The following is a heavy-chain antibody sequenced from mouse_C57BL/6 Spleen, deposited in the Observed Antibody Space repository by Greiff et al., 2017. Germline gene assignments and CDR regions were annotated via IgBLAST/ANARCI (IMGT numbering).Heavy chain of an antibody. CDR2: IYPGDGDT. CDR1: GYAFSSSW. V-gene: IGHV1-82*01. D-gene: IGHD2-1*01. Sequence: VQLQQSGPELVKPGASVKISCKASGYAFSSSWMNWVKQRPGKGLEWIGRIYPGDGDTNYNGKFKGKATLTADKSSSTAYMQLSSLTSEDSAVYFCAKSGLLWQGWYFDVWGTGTTVTVSS. J-gene: IGHJ1*03. CDR3: AKSGLLWQGWYFDV.